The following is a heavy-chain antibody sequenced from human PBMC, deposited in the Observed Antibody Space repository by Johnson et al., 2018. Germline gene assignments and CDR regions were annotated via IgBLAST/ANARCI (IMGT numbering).Heavy chain of an antibody. CDR1: GFTFSSYA. Sequence: QVQLVQSGGGVVQPGRSLRLCCAASGFTFSSYAMHWVRQAPGKGLEWVALISYDGSHKYYADSVQGRFIISRDNSKNTLYLQMNSLRAEDTAVYYWARPYSSSWYYYYMDVWDKGTTVTVSS. J-gene: IGHJ6*03. CDR3: ARPYSSSWYYYYMDV. CDR2: ISYDGSHK. D-gene: IGHD6-13*01. V-gene: IGHV3-30*03.